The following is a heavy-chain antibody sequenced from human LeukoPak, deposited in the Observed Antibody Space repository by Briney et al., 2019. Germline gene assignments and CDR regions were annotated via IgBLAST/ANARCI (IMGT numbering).Heavy chain of an antibody. J-gene: IGHJ4*02. CDR3: AQGRGYSYGPFGY. D-gene: IGHD5-18*01. CDR2: IIPIFGTA. V-gene: IGHV1-69*05. Sequence: GASVKVSCKASGGTFSSYAISWVRQAPGQGLEWMGGIIPIFGTANYAQRFQGRVTITTDESTSTAYMELSSLRSEDTAVYYCAQGRGYSYGPFGYWGQGTLVTVSS. CDR1: GGTFSSYA.